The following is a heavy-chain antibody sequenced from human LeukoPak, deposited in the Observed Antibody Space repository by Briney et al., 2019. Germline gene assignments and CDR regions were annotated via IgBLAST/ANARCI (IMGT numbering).Heavy chain of an antibody. Sequence: SETLSLTCAVYGGSFSGYYWSWIRQPPGKGLEWIGEINHSGSTNYNPSLKSRVTISVDTSKNQFSLKLSSVTAADTAVYYCARGWYYYDSSGYPHYWGQGTLVTVSS. CDR2: INHSGST. V-gene: IGHV4-34*01. J-gene: IGHJ4*02. D-gene: IGHD3-22*01. CDR1: GGSFSGYY. CDR3: ARGWYYYDSSGYPHY.